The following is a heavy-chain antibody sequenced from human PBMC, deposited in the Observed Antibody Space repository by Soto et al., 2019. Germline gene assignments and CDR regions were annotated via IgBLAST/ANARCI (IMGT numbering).Heavy chain of an antibody. CDR2: ISGSGGSS. CDR3: AKDQSYTLRKTDVGS. D-gene: IGHD2-2*02. CDR1: GFCFNTYA. J-gene: IGHJ4*03. V-gene: IGHV3-23*01. Sequence: GGSLRLSSAAYGFCFNTYAMSWVRQAPGKGLEWVSAISGSGGSSYYADSVKGRFTISRDNSKNTVYLEMNILRAEDTAVYYWAKDQSYTLRKTDVGSWGLGT.